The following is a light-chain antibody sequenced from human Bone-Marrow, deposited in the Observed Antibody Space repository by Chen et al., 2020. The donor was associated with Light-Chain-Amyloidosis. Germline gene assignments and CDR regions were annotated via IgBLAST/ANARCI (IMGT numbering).Light chain of an antibody. CDR2: EDD. Sequence: NFMLTQPHSVSESPGKTVIISCTRSSGSIATNYVQWYQQRPCSSPTSLIYEDDQGPSGVPDRFSCSIDRSSNSASLTIYGLKTEDEADYYCQSYQGSSQGVFGGGTKLPVL. V-gene: IGLV6-57*01. J-gene: IGLJ3*02. CDR1: SGSIATNY. CDR3: QSYQGSSQGV.